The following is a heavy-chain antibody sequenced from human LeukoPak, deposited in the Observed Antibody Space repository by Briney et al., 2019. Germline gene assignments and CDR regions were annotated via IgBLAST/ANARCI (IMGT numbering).Heavy chain of an antibody. Sequence: GGSLRLSCAASGFTFSSYGMHSVRQAPDKGLEWVAFIRYDGSNKYYADSVKGRFTISRDNSKNTLYLQMNSLRAEDTAVYYCAVSLGNYFDYWGQGTLVTVSS. D-gene: IGHD2/OR15-2a*01. J-gene: IGHJ4*02. V-gene: IGHV3-30*02. CDR1: GFTFSSYG. CDR2: IRYDGSNK. CDR3: AVSLGNYFDY.